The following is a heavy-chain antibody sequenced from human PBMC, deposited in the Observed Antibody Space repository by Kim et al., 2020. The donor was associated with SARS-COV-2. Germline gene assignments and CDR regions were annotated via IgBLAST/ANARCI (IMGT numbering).Heavy chain of an antibody. J-gene: IGHJ4*02. Sequence: AHGGTTAYATSLKGRFAISRDDSKSIAYLQMNSLKTEDTAVYYCTYERYWGQGTLVTVSS. D-gene: IGHD3-22*01. V-gene: IGHV3-49*02. CDR2: AHGGTT. CDR3: TYERY.